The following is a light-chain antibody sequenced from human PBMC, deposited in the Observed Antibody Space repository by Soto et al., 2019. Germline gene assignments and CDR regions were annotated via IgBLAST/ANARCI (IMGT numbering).Light chain of an antibody. CDR3: LQDYHFPRT. Sequence: AIQMTQSPSSLPASVGDRVTITCRASQDIRSDLTWYQQKTGKAPKLLIYAASSLQSGVPSRFSGSGSGTDFTLTISSLQPEDFATYYCLQDYHFPRTFGQGTKVEIK. V-gene: IGKV1-6*01. J-gene: IGKJ1*01. CDR1: QDIRSD. CDR2: AAS.